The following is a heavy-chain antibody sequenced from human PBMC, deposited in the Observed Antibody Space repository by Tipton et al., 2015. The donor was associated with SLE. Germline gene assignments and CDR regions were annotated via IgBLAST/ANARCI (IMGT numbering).Heavy chain of an antibody. CDR2: IYYTGST. V-gene: IGHV4-59*01. CDR3: ARLDYADYGGGFYY. D-gene: IGHD4-17*01. Sequence: TLSLTCTVAGGSIGSYYWNWIRQPPGKGLEWIGYIYYTGSTIYSPSLKSRVTISVDTSKNKFSLKLRSVTAADTAVYFCARLDYADYGGGFYYWGQGALVTVSS. CDR1: GGSIGSYY. J-gene: IGHJ4*02.